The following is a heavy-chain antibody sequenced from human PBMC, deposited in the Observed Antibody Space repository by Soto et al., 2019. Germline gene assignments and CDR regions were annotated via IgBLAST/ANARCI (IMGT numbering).Heavy chain of an antibody. D-gene: IGHD3-3*01. Sequence: QITLKESGPTLVKPTQTLTLTCTFSGFSLSTSGVGVGWIRQPPGKALEWLALIYWDDDKRYSPSLKSRLTITKATSKNQVVLTMTNMDPVDTATYYCAHLLRLRHFDYWGQGTLVTVSS. CDR1: GFSLSTSGVG. CDR2: IYWDDDK. CDR3: AHLLRLRHFDY. J-gene: IGHJ4*02. V-gene: IGHV2-5*02.